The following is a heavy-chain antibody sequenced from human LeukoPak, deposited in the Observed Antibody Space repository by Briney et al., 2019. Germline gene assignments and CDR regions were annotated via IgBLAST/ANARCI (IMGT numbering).Heavy chain of an antibody. CDR3: ARGRGSGWSYYFDY. D-gene: IGHD6-19*01. CDR2: ICSSCSTI. Sequence: PGGSLRLSCAASGFTFSSYEMNWVRQAPGKGLEWVSYICSSCSTIYYADSVKGRFTISRDSAKNSLYLQMNRLRAEDTAVYYCARGRGSGWSYYFDYWGQGTLVTVSS. V-gene: IGHV3-48*03. J-gene: IGHJ4*02. CDR1: GFTFSSYE.